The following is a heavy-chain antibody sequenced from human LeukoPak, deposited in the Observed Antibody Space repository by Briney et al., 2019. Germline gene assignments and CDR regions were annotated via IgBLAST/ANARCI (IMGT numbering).Heavy chain of an antibody. Sequence: GGSLRLSCAASGFTFSSYEMNWVRQAPGKGLEWVSYISSSGSTIYYADSVKGRFTISRDSSKNTLYLQMNSLRAEDTAIYYCAKRGAEVGATVAPGDYWGQGTLVTVSS. J-gene: IGHJ4*02. D-gene: IGHD1-26*01. CDR2: ISSSGSTI. V-gene: IGHV3-48*03. CDR1: GFTFSSYE. CDR3: AKRGAEVGATVAPGDY.